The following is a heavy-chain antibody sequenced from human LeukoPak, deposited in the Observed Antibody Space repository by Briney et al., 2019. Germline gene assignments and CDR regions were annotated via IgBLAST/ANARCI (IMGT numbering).Heavy chain of an antibody. J-gene: IGHJ5*02. CDR3: ARELGLPKPVWFDP. CDR1: GGTFSSYA. D-gene: IGHD1-7*01. Sequence: ASVKVSCKASGGTFSSYAISWVRQAPGQGLEWMGGIIPIFGTANYAQKFQGRVTITADESTSTAYVELSSLRSEDTAVYYCARELGLPKPVWFDPWGQGTLVTVSS. CDR2: IIPIFGTA. V-gene: IGHV1-69*13.